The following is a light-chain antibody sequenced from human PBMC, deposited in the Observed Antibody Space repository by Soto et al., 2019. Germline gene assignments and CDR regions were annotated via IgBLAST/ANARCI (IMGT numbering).Light chain of an antibody. CDR1: SSDVGAFNY. V-gene: IGLV2-14*01. Sequence: QSALTQPASVSGSPGQSITISCTGTSSDVGAFNYVSWYQQYPGKAPKLIIYEVTNRPSGVSNRFSGSKSSNTASLTISGLRAEDEADYYCNSYASGSARVFGGGTKLTVL. CDR2: EVT. CDR3: NSYASGSARV. J-gene: IGLJ3*02.